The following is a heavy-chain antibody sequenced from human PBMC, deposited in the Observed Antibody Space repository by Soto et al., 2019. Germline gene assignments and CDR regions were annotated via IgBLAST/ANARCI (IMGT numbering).Heavy chain of an antibody. CDR3: AKEGSVTAALDY. J-gene: IGHJ4*02. CDR2: LTGSGGAT. V-gene: IGHV3-23*01. D-gene: IGHD6-13*01. Sequence: GGSLRLSCAASGFTFSNYAMSWVRQAPGKGLEWVSGLTGSGGATYYADSVKGRLTISRDNSNNTLYLQMNSLRAEDTAVYYCAKEGSVTAALDYWGQGILVTVSS. CDR1: GFTFSNYA.